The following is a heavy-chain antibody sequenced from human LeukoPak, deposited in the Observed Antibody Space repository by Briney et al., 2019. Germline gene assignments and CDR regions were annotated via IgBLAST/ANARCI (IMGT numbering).Heavy chain of an antibody. D-gene: IGHD3-10*01. CDR2: IYYSGST. Sequence: PSETLSLTCTVSGGSISSSSYYWGWIRQPPGKGLEWIGSIYYSGSTYYNPSLKSRVTISVDTSKNQFSLKLSSVTAADTAVYYCAKAGYGSGMGWFDPWGQGTLVTVSS. V-gene: IGHV4-39*07. CDR1: GGSISSSSYY. J-gene: IGHJ5*02. CDR3: AKAGYGSGMGWFDP.